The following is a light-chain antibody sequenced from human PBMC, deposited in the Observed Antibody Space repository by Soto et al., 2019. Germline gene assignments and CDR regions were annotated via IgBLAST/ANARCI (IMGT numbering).Light chain of an antibody. CDR1: QSISSW. J-gene: IGKJ1*01. V-gene: IGKV1-5*01. CDR2: DAS. Sequence: EIQMTQPPSTLSASVGDRVTITCRASQSISSWLAWYQQKPGKAPKLLIYDASSLESGVPSRFSGSGSGTEFTLTISSLQPDDFATYYCQQYNSYPVTFGQGTKA. CDR3: QQYNSYPVT.